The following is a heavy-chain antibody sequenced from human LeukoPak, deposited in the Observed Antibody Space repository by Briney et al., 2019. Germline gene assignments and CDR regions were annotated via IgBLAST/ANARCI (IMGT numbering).Heavy chain of an antibody. D-gene: IGHD5-18*01. CDR1: GFTFSDYY. J-gene: IGHJ4*02. CDR2: ISSSGSTI. V-gene: IGHV3-11*01. CDR3: AREPPWGYADY. Sequence: GGSLRLSCAASGFTFSDYYMSWIRQAPGKGLVWVSYISSSGSTIYYADSVKGRFTISRDNAKNSLYLQMNSLRAEDTAVYYCAREPPWGYADYWGQGTLVTVSS.